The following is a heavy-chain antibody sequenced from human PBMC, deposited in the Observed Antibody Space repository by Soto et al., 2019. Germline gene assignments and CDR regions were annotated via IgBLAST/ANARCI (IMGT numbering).Heavy chain of an antibody. V-gene: IGHV4-31*03. Sequence: SETLSLTCTVSGGSVTTSSTYWSWIRHSPGKGLEWIGYVHHSGRTYYNPSLKSRVKMSVDTAKNQYDLTLTSVTAADTAVYYCARDRDYYDNSGYLHYFHFWGQGTQVPVSS. CDR3: ARDRDYYDNSGYLHYFHF. CDR2: VHHSGRT. CDR1: GGSVTTSSTY. J-gene: IGHJ1*01. D-gene: IGHD5-12*01.